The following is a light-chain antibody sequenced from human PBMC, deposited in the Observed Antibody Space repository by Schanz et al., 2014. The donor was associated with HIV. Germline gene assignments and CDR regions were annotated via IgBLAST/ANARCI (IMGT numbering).Light chain of an antibody. J-gene: IGLJ3*02. CDR2: EVS. CDR3: SSYAATSNVL. CDR1: SSDVGSYNL. Sequence: QSVLTQPPSVSGSPGQSVTISCTGTSSDVGSYNLVSWYQQHPGRAPKLIIYEVSERPSGVPDRFSGSKSGNTASLTVSGLQADDEADYYCSSYAATSNVLFGGGTKLTVL. V-gene: IGLV2-8*01.